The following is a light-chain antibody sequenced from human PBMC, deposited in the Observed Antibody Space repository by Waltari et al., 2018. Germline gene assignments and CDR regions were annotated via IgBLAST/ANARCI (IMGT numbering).Light chain of an antibody. CDR1: SLRSYF. Sequence: SSQLTQDPAVSVALGQTVRITCQGVSLRSYFRSWYQQKPGQAPVPLTSGKNKRPSGIPDRCSGSSSGNTASLTITGAQAEDEADYYCRSRDSSGNLVLFGGGTQLTVL. CDR2: GKN. CDR3: RSRDSSGNLVL. J-gene: IGLJ7*01. V-gene: IGLV3-19*01.